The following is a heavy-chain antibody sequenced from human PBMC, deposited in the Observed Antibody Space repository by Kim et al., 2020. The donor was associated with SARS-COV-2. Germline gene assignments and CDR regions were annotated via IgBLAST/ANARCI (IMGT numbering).Heavy chain of an antibody. V-gene: IGHV3-23*01. J-gene: IGHJ5*02. Sequence: GGSLRLSCAASGFTFSNYAMSWVRQAPGKGLEWVSAINGNGGSTYYADSVKGRFTISRDKSKNTLYLQMNSLRAEDTAVYYCAKDHRDYYDSSGVVHPWGQGTLVTDSS. CDR3: AKDHRDYYDSSGVVHP. CDR2: INGNGGST. D-gene: IGHD3-22*01. CDR1: GFTFSNYA.